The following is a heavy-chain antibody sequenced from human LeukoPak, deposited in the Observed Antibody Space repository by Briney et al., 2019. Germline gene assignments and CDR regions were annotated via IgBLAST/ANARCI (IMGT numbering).Heavy chain of an antibody. J-gene: IGHJ3*02. CDR2: INHSGST. CDR3: ARRDAFDI. Sequence: PSETLSLTCAVYGGSFSGYYWSWIRQPPGKGLEWIGEINHSGSTNYNPSLKSRVTISVDTSKNQFSLKLSSVTAADTAVYYCARRDAFDIWGQGTTVTVSS. V-gene: IGHV4-34*01. CDR1: GGSFSGYY.